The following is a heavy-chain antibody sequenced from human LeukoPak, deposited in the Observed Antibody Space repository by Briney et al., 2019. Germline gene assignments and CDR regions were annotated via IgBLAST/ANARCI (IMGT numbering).Heavy chain of an antibody. CDR1: GYTFTGYY. CDR3: ARVGPIRITMIVVASPYGE. D-gene: IGHD3-22*01. Sequence: ASVKVSCKASGYTFTGYYMHWVRQAPGQGLEWMGWINPNSGGTNYAQKFQGRVTMTRDTSISTAYVELSRLRSDDTAVYYCARVGPIRITMIVVASPYGEWGQGTLVTVSS. V-gene: IGHV1-2*02. J-gene: IGHJ4*02. CDR2: INPNSGGT.